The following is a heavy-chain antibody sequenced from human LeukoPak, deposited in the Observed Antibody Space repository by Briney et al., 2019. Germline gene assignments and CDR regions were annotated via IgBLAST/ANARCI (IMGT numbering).Heavy chain of an antibody. CDR3: ARGVGITIFGVVINYYFDY. J-gene: IGHJ4*02. V-gene: IGHV4-34*01. D-gene: IGHD3-3*01. Sequence: PSETLSLTCAVYGGSFSGYYWSWIRQPPGKGLEWIGEINHSGSTNYNPSLKSRVTISVDRSKNQFSLKLSSVTAADTAVYYCARGVGITIFGVVINYYFDYWGQGTLVTVSS. CDR2: INHSGST. CDR1: GGSFSGYY.